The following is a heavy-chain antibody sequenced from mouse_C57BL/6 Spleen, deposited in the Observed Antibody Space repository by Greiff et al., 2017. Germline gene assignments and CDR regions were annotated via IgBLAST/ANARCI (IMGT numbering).Heavy chain of an antibody. V-gene: IGHV6-3*01. Sequence: EVKLMESGGGLVQPGGSMKLSCVASGFTFSNYWMNWVRQSPEKGLEWVAQIRLKSDNYATHYAESVKGRFTISRDDSKSSVYLQMNNLRAEDTGIYYCTGFYYSSYYAMDYWGQGTSVTVSS. CDR3: TGFYYSSYYAMDY. CDR2: IRLKSDNYAT. D-gene: IGHD2-12*01. J-gene: IGHJ4*01. CDR1: GFTFSNYW.